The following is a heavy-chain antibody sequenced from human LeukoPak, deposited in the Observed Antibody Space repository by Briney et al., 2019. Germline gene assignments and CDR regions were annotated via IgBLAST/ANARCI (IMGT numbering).Heavy chain of an antibody. CDR3: TRGGHGTQSIDY. Sequence: GGSLRLSCAASGFTFSSYSMNWVRKAPGKGLEWVSSISSSSSYIYYADSVKGRFTISRDNAKNSLYLQMNSLRAEDTAVYYCTRGGHGTQSIDYWGQGTLVTVSS. CDR1: GFTFSSYS. J-gene: IGHJ4*02. D-gene: IGHD6-6*01. CDR2: ISSSSSYI. V-gene: IGHV3-21*03.